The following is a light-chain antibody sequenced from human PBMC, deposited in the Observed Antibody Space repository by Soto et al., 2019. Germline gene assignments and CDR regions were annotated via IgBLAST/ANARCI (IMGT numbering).Light chain of an antibody. Sequence: QSVLTQPASVSGSPGQSITISCTGTSSDVGGYNYVFWYQQHPGKAPKLMIYEVSNRPSWVSNRFSGSKSGNTASLTISGLQSEDEADYYCSSYTSSSTFYVFGTGTKVTVL. J-gene: IGLJ1*01. CDR1: SSDVGGYNY. CDR2: EVS. CDR3: SSYTSSSTFYV. V-gene: IGLV2-14*01.